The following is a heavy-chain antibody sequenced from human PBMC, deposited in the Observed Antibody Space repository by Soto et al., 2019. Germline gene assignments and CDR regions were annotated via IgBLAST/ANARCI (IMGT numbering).Heavy chain of an antibody. CDR1: GYIFTTYY. D-gene: IGHD3-10*01. J-gene: IGHJ4*02. V-gene: IGHV1-46*01. CDR2: INPNGATT. Sequence: GASVKVSCKTSGYIFTTYYIHWVRQAPGQGLEWMAWINPNGATTRYAQKFQGRVTTTRDSSTSTVYMELNNLRPEDTAVYYCARDSSSASGSYFESWGQGTLVTVSS. CDR3: ARDSSSASGSYFES.